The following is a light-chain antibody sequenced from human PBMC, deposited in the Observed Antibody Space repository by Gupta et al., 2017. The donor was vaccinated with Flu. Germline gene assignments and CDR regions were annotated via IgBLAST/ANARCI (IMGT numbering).Light chain of an antibody. CDR3: QQRSNWPPGV. J-gene: IGKJ3*01. CDR1: QSVSSY. V-gene: IGKV3-11*01. Sequence: EIVLTQSPATLSLSPGERATLSCRASQSVSSYLAWYQQKPGQAPRLLIYDASNRATGIPARFSGRGSGTDFTLTSSSLEPEDFAVYYCQQRSNWPPGVFGPGTKVDIK. CDR2: DAS.